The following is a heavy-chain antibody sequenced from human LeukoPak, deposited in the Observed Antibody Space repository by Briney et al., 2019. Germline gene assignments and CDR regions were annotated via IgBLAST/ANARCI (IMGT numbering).Heavy chain of an antibody. V-gene: IGHV3-30*04. CDR3: ATDLVEMVPGD. CDR1: GFTFSSST. D-gene: IGHD2-8*01. CDR2: ISYDGTNA. Sequence: GGSLRLSCAASGFTFSSSTMHWVRQAPGKGLEWVAIISYDGTNAYYADSVKGRFTISRDNSKNTLYLQMTGLRDEDTALYICATDLVEMVPGDWGQGTLVTVSS. J-gene: IGHJ4*02.